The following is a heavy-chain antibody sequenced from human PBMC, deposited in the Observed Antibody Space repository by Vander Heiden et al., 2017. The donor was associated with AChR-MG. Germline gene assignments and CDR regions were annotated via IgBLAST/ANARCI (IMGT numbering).Heavy chain of an antibody. CDR2: IYYSGRP. CDR3: ARHPYEDFWSGYYTGKLGWFDP. V-gene: IGHV4-39*01. CDR1: GGSISRSRCY. D-gene: IGHD3-3*01. Sequence: QLQLQESGPGLVKPSETLSLTCPVAGGSISRSRCYWGLSGKPQGKGLGWIVSIYYSGRPYSNRSLKSRVTISVATSKNQFSRKLSSVTAADTAVYYCARHPYEDFWSGYYTGKLGWFDPWGQGTLVTVSS. J-gene: IGHJ5*02.